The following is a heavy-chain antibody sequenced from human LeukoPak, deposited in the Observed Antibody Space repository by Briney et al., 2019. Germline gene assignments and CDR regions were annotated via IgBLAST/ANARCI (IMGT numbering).Heavy chain of an antibody. CDR1: GFTFSSYT. V-gene: IGHV3-48*01. Sequence: PGGSLRLSCAASGFTFSSYTMNWVRQAPGKGLEWVSHSSSSGGTIYYADSVKGRFTISRDNAKNSLYLQMNSLRAEDTAVYYCARDHYGDFTFDYWGQGTQVTVSS. CDR2: SSSSGGTI. J-gene: IGHJ4*02. D-gene: IGHD4-17*01. CDR3: ARDHYGDFTFDY.